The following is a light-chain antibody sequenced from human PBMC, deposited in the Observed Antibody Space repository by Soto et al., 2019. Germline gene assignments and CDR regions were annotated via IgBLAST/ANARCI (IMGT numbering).Light chain of an antibody. V-gene: IGKV1-5*01. CDR3: QHYNSYSEA. Sequence: DIHMTQSPSTLSASVGDRVTITCRASQSISSWLAWYQQKPGKAPKLLIYHASSLESGVPSRFSGSGSGTEFTLTISSLQPDDFATYYCQHYNSYSEAFGQGTKVDI. J-gene: IGKJ1*01. CDR2: HAS. CDR1: QSISSW.